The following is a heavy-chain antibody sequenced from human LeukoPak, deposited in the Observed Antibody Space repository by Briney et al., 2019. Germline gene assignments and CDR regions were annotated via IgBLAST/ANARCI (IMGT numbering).Heavy chain of an antibody. D-gene: IGHD3-22*01. CDR3: ARPYYYDSRIDP. V-gene: IGHV4-30-4*01. CDR1: GGSISSGDYY. Sequence: SETLSLTCTVSGGSISSGDYYWSWLRQPPGKGLEWIGYMYYSGSTYDNPSLKSRVTISVDTSKNQFSLKLSSVTAADTAVYYCARPYYYDSRIDPWGQGTLVTVSS. J-gene: IGHJ5*02. CDR2: MYYSGST.